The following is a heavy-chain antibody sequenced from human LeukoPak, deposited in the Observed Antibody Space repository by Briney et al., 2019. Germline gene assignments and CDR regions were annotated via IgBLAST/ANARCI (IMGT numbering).Heavy chain of an antibody. J-gene: IGHJ3*02. CDR3: ARYSSSWYKAFDI. V-gene: IGHV4-34*01. Sequence: SETLSLTCAVYGGSFRGYYWSWIRQPPGKGLEWIGEINHSGSTNYNPSLKSRVTISVDTSKNQFSLKLSSVTAADTAVYYCARYSSSWYKAFDIWGQGTMVTVSS. CDR2: INHSGST. D-gene: IGHD6-13*01. CDR1: GGSFRGYY.